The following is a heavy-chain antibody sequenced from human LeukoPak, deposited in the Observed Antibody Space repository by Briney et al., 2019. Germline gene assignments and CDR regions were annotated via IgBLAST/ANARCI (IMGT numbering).Heavy chain of an antibody. CDR1: GDSVSSNSAT. V-gene: IGHV6-1*01. CDR2: TYYRSKWYN. J-gene: IGHJ4*02. Sequence: SQTLPLTCAISGDSVSSNSATWNWIRQSPSRGLEWLGRTYYRSKWYNDYAVSVKSRITINPDTSKNQFSLQLNSVTPEDTAVYYCARATRIAAAGTYYFDHWGQGTLVTVSS. CDR3: ARATRIAAAGTYYFDH. D-gene: IGHD6-13*01.